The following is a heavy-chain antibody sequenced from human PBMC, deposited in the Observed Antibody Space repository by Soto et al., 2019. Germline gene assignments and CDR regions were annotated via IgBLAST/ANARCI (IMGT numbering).Heavy chain of an antibody. CDR1: EFTFSNYA. CDR3: AKNPGYYYDSTGYNFDY. CDR2: ISYSGGTT. D-gene: IGHD3-22*01. V-gene: IGHV3-23*01. Sequence: GGSLRLSCAASEFTFSNYAMSWVRQAPGKGLEWVSAISYSGGTTYYADSVKGRFTISRDNSKNTLYLQMNSLRAEDTAVYYCAKNPGYYYDSTGYNFDYWGQGTLVTVSS. J-gene: IGHJ4*02.